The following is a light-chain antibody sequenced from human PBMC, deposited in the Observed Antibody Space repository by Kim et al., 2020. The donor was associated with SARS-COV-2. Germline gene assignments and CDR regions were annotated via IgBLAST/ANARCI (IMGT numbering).Light chain of an antibody. Sequence: DIHMTQSPSTLSASVGDRVTISCRASQDISVWLAWYQQSSGNAPELLIYKATILHRGVPSRFSARGSGTEFTLTISSLQPDDSATYYCQRLNTPPYSFGQETSLYI. V-gene: IGKV1-5*03. CDR2: KAT. CDR1: QDISVW. CDR3: QRLNTPPYS. J-gene: IGKJ2*03.